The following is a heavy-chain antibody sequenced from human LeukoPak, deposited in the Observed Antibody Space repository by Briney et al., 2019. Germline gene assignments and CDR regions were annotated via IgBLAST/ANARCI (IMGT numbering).Heavy chain of an antibody. CDR3: ARGPTMKMDV. CDR1: GFTFSSYS. V-gene: IGHV3-21*01. D-gene: IGHD3-22*01. Sequence: GRSLRLSCAASGFTFSSYSMNWVRQDPGKGMEWVSSMNSRSSSKYYADSVKGRFTISRDNAKNSLYLQMNSLRAEDTAVYYCARGPTMKMDVWGKGTTVTISS. CDR2: MNSRSSSK. J-gene: IGHJ6*04.